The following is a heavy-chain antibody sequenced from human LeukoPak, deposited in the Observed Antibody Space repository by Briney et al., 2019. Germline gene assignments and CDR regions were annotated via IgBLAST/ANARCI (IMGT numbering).Heavy chain of an antibody. Sequence: PGASLRLSCAASGFTFSTYFMHCLRQAPGKVLEWVADIASGGSHTFYVASVRGRFTISRDNSKNTLYLQMNSLRAEDTAVYFCARERQDTILHSGAFDIWGQGTMVTVSS. CDR3: ARERQDTILHSGAFDI. D-gene: IGHD2-21*01. J-gene: IGHJ3*02. CDR1: GFTFSTYF. CDR2: IASGGSHT. V-gene: IGHV3-30-3*01.